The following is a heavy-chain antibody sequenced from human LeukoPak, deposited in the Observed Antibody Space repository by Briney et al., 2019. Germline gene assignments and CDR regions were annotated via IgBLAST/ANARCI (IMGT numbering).Heavy chain of an antibody. D-gene: IGHD3-22*01. CDR3: ASSYDSSSYYGWFDP. CDR1: GGSICCSSYY. Sequence: ASENLSLTSTASGGSICCSSYYWGCIRQPPGKGLEWIGSIYYSGSTYYNPSLKSRVTISIDTSKNQFSLKLSSVTAADTAVYYCASSYDSSSYYGWFDPWGQGTLVTVSS. CDR2: IYYSGST. J-gene: IGHJ5*02. V-gene: IGHV4-39*07.